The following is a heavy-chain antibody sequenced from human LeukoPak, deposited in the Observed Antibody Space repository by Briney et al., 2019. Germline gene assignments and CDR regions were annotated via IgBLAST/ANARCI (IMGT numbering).Heavy chain of an antibody. D-gene: IGHD2-15*01. V-gene: IGHV3-53*01. J-gene: IGHJ4*02. Sequence: GGSLRLSCAASGFTVSSNYMSWVRQAPGKGLEWVSVIYSGGSTYYADSVKARFTISRDNSKHTLYLQMNSLRAEDTAVYYCARDRYCSGGSCPLGYWGQGTLVTVSS. CDR1: GFTVSSNY. CDR3: ARDRYCSGGSCPLGY. CDR2: IYSGGST.